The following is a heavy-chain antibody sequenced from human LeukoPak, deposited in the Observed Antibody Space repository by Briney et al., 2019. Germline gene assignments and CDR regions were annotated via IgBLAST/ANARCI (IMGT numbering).Heavy chain of an antibody. J-gene: IGHJ6*04. CDR1: GFTVSSNY. Sequence: QPGGSLRLSCAASGFTVSSNYMSWVRQAPGKGLEWVSVIYSGGSTYYADSVKGRFTISRDNSKSTLYIQMNSLRAEDTAVYYCARDIGSSTPSGFWGKGTTVTVSS. CDR2: IYSGGST. V-gene: IGHV3-53*01. D-gene: IGHD1-26*01. CDR3: ARDIGSSTPSGF.